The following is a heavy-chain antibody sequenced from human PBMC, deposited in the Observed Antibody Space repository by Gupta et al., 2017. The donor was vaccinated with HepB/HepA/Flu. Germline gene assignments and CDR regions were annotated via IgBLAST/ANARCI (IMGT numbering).Heavy chain of an antibody. Sequence: EVQLVESGGGLVQPGGSLRLSCAASGFTFSSYWMHWVRQAPGKGLVWVSRINSDGSSTSYADSVKGRFTISRDNAKNTLYLQMNSLRAEDTAVYYCARDYATAIYYYYYGMDVWGQGTTVTVSS. V-gene: IGHV3-74*01. CDR3: ARDYATAIYYYYYGMDV. D-gene: IGHD4-11*01. CDR1: GFTFSSYW. J-gene: IGHJ6*02. CDR2: INSDGSST.